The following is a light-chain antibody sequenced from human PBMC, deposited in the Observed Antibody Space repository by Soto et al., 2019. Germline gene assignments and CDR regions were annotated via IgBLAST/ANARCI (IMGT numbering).Light chain of an antibody. Sequence: QSALTQPASVSGSPGQSITISCTGTSSDIGRYNYVSWYQQHPGKAPRLVISGVNKRPSGISNRFSGSKSGNTASLTISGLQADDEAIYYCASYTSTTTLVVFGGGTQLTAL. V-gene: IGLV2-14*01. J-gene: IGLJ2*01. CDR3: ASYTSTTTLVV. CDR1: SSDIGRYNY. CDR2: GVN.